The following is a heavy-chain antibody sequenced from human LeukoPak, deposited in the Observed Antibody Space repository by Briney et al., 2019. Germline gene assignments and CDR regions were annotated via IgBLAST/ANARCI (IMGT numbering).Heavy chain of an antibody. J-gene: IGHJ5*02. CDR3: ARAMVRGVMSSWFDP. CDR2: ISAYNGNT. V-gene: IGHV1-18*01. D-gene: IGHD3-10*01. CDR1: GYTFTSYG. Sequence: ASVKVSCKASGYTFTSYGISWVRQAPGQGLEWMGWISAYNGNTNYAQKLQGRVTMTTDTSTSTAYMELSSLRSEDTAVYYCARAMVRGVMSSWFDPWGQGTLVTVSS.